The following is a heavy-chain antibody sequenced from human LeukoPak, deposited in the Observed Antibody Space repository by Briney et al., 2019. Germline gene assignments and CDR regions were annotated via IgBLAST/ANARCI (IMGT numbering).Heavy chain of an antibody. CDR3: ARDQTPVTLFDY. CDR2: ISAYNGNT. Sequence: ASVKVSCKASGGTFSSYAISWVRQAPGQGLEWMGWISAYNGNTNYAQKLQGRATMTTDTSTSTAYMELRSLRSDDTAVYYCARDQTPVTLFDYWGQGTLVTVSS. J-gene: IGHJ4*02. D-gene: IGHD4-23*01. V-gene: IGHV1-18*01. CDR1: GGTFSSYA.